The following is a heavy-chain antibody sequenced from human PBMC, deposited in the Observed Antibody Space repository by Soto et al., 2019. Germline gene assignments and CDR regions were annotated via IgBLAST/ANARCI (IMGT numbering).Heavy chain of an antibody. CDR1: GFTFSSYA. V-gene: IGHV3-23*01. D-gene: IGHD6-19*01. CDR2: ISGSGGST. J-gene: IGHJ5*02. Sequence: GGSLRLSCSASGFTFSSYAMYWVRQVPGKGLEWVSVISGSGGSTYYADSVKGRFTISRDNSKNTLYLQMNSLRAEDTAVYYCAKDQLAVAGLNWFDPWGQGTLVTVSS. CDR3: AKDQLAVAGLNWFDP.